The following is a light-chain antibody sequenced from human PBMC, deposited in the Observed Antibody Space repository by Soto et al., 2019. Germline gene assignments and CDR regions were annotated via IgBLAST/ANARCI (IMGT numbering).Light chain of an antibody. Sequence: DIQMIQSPSSLSASVGDRVTITCRASQSISNYLNWYQQKPGKAPKLLMYAASSLQSGVPSRFGSSGSGTDLTLTISSLQPEDFATYYCQQSYSTPRTFGQGTKVEIK. J-gene: IGKJ1*01. V-gene: IGKV1-39*01. CDR3: QQSYSTPRT. CDR2: AAS. CDR1: QSISNY.